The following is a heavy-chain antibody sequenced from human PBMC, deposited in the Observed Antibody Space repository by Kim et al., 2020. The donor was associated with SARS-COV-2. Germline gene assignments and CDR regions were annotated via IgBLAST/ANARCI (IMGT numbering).Heavy chain of an antibody. Sequence: GGSLRLSCAASGFSFSSFYMSWVRQTPGKGLEWVGSINQNGGTHMGSVKGQFTISRDNAENSVFLEVNNLRAEDTAVYYCARQFEKSGYYYFDFWGQGDLVTVSS. J-gene: IGHJ4*02. CDR3: ARQFEKSGYYYFDF. D-gene: IGHD3-22*01. CDR1: GFSFSSFY. CDR2: INQNGGT. V-gene: IGHV3-7*01.